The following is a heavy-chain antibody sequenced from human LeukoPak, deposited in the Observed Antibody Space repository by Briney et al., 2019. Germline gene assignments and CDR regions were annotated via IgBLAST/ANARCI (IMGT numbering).Heavy chain of an antibody. CDR3: ARGDFIWFGEPRFDY. CDR2: IYHSGST. D-gene: IGHD3-10*01. J-gene: IGHJ4*02. V-gene: IGHV4-4*02. CDR1: GGSISSSNW. Sequence: SETLSLTCAVSGGSISSSNWWSWVCQPPVKGLEWIGEIYHSGSTNYNPSLKSRVTISVDKSKNQFSLKLSSVTAADTAVYYCARGDFIWFGEPRFDYWGQGTLVTVSS.